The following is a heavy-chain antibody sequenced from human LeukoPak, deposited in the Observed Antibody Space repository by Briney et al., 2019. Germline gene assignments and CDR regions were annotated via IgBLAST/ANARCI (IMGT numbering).Heavy chain of an antibody. J-gene: IGHJ4*02. Sequence: ASVKVSCKASGYTFTSYDISWVRQAPGQGLEWMGGISGYDGNTNYAQQFRGRVTMTTDTSTSTAYMELKSLRFDDTAVYYCARDRLRAAGTPYYFDYWGQGTLVTVSS. V-gene: IGHV1-18*01. CDR2: ISGYDGNT. CDR3: ARDRLRAAGTPYYFDY. D-gene: IGHD6-13*01. CDR1: GYTFTSYD.